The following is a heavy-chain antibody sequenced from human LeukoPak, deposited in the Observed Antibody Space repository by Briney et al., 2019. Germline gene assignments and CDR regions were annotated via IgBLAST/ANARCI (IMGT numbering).Heavy chain of an antibody. Sequence: SVKVSCKASGGTFSSYAISWVRQAPGQGLEWMGRIIPIFGTANYAQKFQGRVTITTDESTSTAYMELSSLRSEDTAVYYCARGLNYFDWLLPDYWGQGALCTVSS. CDR1: GGTFSSYA. CDR3: ARGLNYFDWLLPDY. V-gene: IGHV1-69*05. D-gene: IGHD3-9*01. CDR2: IIPIFGTA. J-gene: IGHJ4*02.